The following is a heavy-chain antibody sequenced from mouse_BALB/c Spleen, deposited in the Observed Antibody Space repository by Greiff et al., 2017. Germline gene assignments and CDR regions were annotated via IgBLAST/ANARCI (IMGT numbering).Heavy chain of an antibody. Sequence: EVQLQQSGPELVKPGASVKMSCKASGYTFTSYVMHWVKQKPGQGLEWIGYINPYNDGTKYNEKFKGKATLTSDKSSSTAYMELSSLTSEDSAVYYCAREAGVRRDYYAMDDWGQGTSVTVSS. D-gene: IGHD2-14*01. CDR2: INPYNDGT. J-gene: IGHJ4*01. CDR1: GYTFTSYV. V-gene: IGHV1-14*01. CDR3: AREAGVRRDYYAMDD.